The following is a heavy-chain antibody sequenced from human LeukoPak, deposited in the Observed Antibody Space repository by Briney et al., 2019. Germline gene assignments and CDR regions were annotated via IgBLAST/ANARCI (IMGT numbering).Heavy chain of an antibody. Sequence: SETLSLTCTVSGGSISSHHYWIWIRQPPGKGLEWIGSIYYSGSTYYNPSLKSRVTISVDTSKNQFSLKLNSLTAAETAVYYCARQYGSGSSYTPVVDLWGQGTLVTVSS. CDR1: GGSISSHHY. D-gene: IGHD3-10*01. J-gene: IGHJ4*02. V-gene: IGHV4-39*01. CDR3: ARQYGSGSSYTPVVDL. CDR2: IYYSGST.